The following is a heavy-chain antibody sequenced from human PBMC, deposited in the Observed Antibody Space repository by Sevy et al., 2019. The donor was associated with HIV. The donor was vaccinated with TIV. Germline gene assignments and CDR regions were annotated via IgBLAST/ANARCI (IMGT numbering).Heavy chain of an antibody. CDR1: GFTFSSYG. J-gene: IGHJ4*02. V-gene: IGHV3-33*01. CDR2: IWYDGSSK. Sequence: GGSLRLSCAASGFTFSSYGMHWVRQAPGKGLEWVALIWYDGSSKYCADSVKGRFTISRDNSKNTLYLQMNSPRAEDTAVYYCASGAYYYASRTENFDYWGQGTLVTVSS. D-gene: IGHD3-10*01. CDR3: ASGAYYYASRTENFDY.